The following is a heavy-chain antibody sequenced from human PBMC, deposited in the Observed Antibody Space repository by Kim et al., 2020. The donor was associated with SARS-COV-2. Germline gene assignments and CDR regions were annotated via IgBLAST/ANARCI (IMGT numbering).Heavy chain of an antibody. CDR2: ISSSSSYI. CDR3: ARDKALQGIVDY. CDR1: GFTFSSYS. Sequence: GGSLRLSCAASGFTFSSYSMNWVRQAPGKGLEWVSSISSSSSYIYYADSVKGRFTISRDNAKNSLYLQMNSLRAEDTAVYYCARDKALQGIVDYWGQGTLVTVSS. D-gene: IGHD2-15*01. V-gene: IGHV3-21*01. J-gene: IGHJ4*02.